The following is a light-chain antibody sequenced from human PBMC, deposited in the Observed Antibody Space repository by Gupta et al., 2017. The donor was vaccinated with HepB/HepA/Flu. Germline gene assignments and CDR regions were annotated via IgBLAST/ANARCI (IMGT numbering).Light chain of an antibody. CDR3: QQCYSTLIT. CDR1: QSISSY. CDR2: AAS. Sequence: DIQMTQSPSSLSASVGDRVTITCRASQSISSYLNWYQQKPGKAPKLLIYAASSLQSGVPSRFSGSGSGTDFTLTISSLQPEDFATYYCQQCYSTLITFGGGTRVEIK. V-gene: IGKV1-39*01. J-gene: IGKJ4*01.